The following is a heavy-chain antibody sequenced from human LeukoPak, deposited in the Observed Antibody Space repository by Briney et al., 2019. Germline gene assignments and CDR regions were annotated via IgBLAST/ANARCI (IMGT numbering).Heavy chain of an antibody. Sequence: PGGSLRLSCVASGFNFRDYTMHWVRQAPGRGLEWVSIITTSDGSTFYADSVKGRFTISRDNSKNTLSLQMSSLRAGDTAIYYCVRDPRHGGTDYWGQGTVVTVSS. CDR1: GFNFRDYT. CDR2: ITTSDGST. V-gene: IGHV3-23*01. CDR3: VRDPRHGGTDY. D-gene: IGHD3-16*01. J-gene: IGHJ4*02.